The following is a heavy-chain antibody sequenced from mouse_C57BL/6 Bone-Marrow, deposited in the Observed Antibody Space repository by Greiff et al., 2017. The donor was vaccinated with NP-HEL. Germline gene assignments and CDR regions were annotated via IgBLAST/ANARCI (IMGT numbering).Heavy chain of an antibody. CDR2: IYPRDGST. Sequence: VKLVESGPELVKPGASVKLSCKASGYTFTSYDINWVKQRPGQGLEWIGWIYPRDGSTKYNEKFKGKATLTVDTSSSTAYMELHSLTSEDSAVYFCAREGIYYYGSSYVFFAYWGQGTLVTVSA. V-gene: IGHV1-85*01. CDR1: GYTFTSYD. D-gene: IGHD1-1*01. CDR3: AREGIYYYGSSYVFFAY. J-gene: IGHJ3*01.